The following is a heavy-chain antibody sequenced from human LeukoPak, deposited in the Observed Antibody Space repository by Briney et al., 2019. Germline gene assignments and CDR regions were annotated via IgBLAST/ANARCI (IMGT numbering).Heavy chain of an antibody. CDR2: IYTSGST. Sequence: PSETLSLTCTVSGGSISSYYWSWIRQPAGKGLEWIGRIYTSGSTNYNPSLKSRVTISVDTSKNQFSLKLSSVTAADTAVYYCAREGYGGYVFPFDYWGQGTLVTVSS. J-gene: IGHJ4*02. CDR1: GGSISSYY. CDR3: AREGYGGYVFPFDY. D-gene: IGHD5-12*01. V-gene: IGHV4-4*07.